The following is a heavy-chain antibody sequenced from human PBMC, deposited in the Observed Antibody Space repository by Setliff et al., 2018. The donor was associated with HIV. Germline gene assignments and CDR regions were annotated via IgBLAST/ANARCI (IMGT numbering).Heavy chain of an antibody. CDR2: IYYTGSP. D-gene: IGHD6-6*01. J-gene: IGHJ6*03. CDR3: ARGGGTSSPIDYHYYIDV. CDR1: GDSISSSIYY. Sequence: SETLSLTCTVSGDSISSSIYYWGWVRQPPGKGLEWIGGIYYTGSPFYTPSLKSRVTISVATSNNQFSLKLSSVTAADTAVYYCARGGGTSSPIDYHYYIDVWGKGTTVTVSS. V-gene: IGHV4-39*01.